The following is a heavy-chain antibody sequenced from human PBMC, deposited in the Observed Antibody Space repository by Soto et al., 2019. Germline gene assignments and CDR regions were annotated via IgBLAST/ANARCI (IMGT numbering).Heavy chain of an antibody. V-gene: IGHV1-46*01. CDR1: GYTFTSYY. CDR2: INPSGGST. D-gene: IGHD6-13*01. CDR3: AREVHHIAEATQPDY. J-gene: IGHJ4*02. Sequence: ASVKVSCKASGYTFTSYYMHWVRQAPGQGLEWMGIINPSGGSTSYAQKFQGRVTMTRDTSTSTVYMELSSLRSEDTAVYYCAREVHHIAEATQPDYWGQGTLVTVSS.